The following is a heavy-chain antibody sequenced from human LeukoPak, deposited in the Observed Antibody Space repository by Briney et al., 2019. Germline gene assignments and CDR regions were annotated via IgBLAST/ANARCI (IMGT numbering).Heavy chain of an antibody. Sequence: SETLSLTCTVSGDSISSYYWSWIRQPAGKGLEWIGRIYTSGSTDYNPSLKSRVAMSVDTSKNQFSLKLSSVTAADTAVYYCARESKSYDGSGYYHDYWGQGPLVTVSS. D-gene: IGHD3-22*01. CDR2: IYTSGST. V-gene: IGHV4-4*07. CDR3: ARESKSYDGSGYYHDY. CDR1: GDSISSYY. J-gene: IGHJ4*02.